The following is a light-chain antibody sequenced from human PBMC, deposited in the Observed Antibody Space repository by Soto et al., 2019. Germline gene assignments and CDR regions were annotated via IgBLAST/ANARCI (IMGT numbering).Light chain of an antibody. CDR2: DAS. V-gene: IGKV1-33*01. CDR3: QQRSDWPWT. CDR1: QDIDNY. J-gene: IGKJ1*01. Sequence: DIQMTQSPSSLSASVGDRVTITCQASQDIDNYLNWYQQKPGKAPKLLIYDASNLEPGVTSRFSGSGSGTHFTLIISSLEPEDFAVYYCQQRSDWPWTFGQGTKVEVK.